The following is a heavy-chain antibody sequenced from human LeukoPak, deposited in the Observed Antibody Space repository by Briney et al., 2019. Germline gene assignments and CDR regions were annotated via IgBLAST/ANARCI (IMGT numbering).Heavy chain of an antibody. Sequence: PGGSLRLSCAASGFTFSSYAMSWVRQAPGKGLEWVSTISGSGGSTYYADSVKGRFTISRDNSKDTLYLQMNSLRAEDTALYYCAKDPGYSGYNYYYFDYWGQGTLVTVSS. CDR3: AKDPGYSGYNYYYFDY. V-gene: IGHV3-23*01. D-gene: IGHD5-12*01. CDR1: GFTFSSYA. J-gene: IGHJ4*02. CDR2: ISGSGGST.